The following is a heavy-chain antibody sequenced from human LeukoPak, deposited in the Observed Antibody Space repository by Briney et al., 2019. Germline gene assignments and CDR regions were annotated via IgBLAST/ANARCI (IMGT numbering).Heavy chain of an antibody. CDR3: ARDYGGSSPFDY. CDR1: GFTFSSYS. D-gene: IGHD4-23*01. J-gene: IGHJ4*02. Sequence: GGSLRLSCAASGFTFSSYSMNWVRQAPGKGPEWVSSISSSSIYKYYADSVKGRFTISRDNAKKSLYLQMNSLRAEDTAVYYCARDYGGSSPFDYWGQGTLVTVSS. CDR2: ISSSSIYK. V-gene: IGHV3-21*01.